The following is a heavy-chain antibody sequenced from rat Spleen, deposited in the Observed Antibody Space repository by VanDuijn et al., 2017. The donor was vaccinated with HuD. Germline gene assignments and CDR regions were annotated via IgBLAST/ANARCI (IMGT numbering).Heavy chain of an antibody. V-gene: IGHV5-19*01. CDR3: ARAGYLRDWYFDF. CDR2: ISPSGGST. CDR1: GFTFSNYG. D-gene: IGHD2-2*01. Sequence: EVQLVESGGGLVQSGRSLKLSCAASGFTFSNYGMHWIRQAPTKGLEWVASISPSGGSTYYRDSVKGRFTISRDNAKSTLYLQMDNLRSEDTATYYCARAGYLRDWYFDFWGPGTMVTVSS. J-gene: IGHJ1*01.